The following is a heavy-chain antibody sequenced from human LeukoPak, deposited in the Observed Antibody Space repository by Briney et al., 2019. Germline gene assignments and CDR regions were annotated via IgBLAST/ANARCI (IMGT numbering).Heavy chain of an antibody. CDR2: INPNSGGT. J-gene: IGHJ4*02. D-gene: IGHD3-10*01. V-gene: IGHV1-2*02. Sequence: ASVTVSCKASGYTFTGYHMHWVRQAPGQGLEWMGWINPNSGGTNYAQKFQGRVTMTRDTSISTAYMELSRLRSDDTAVYYCAREDYGSGRGGTDYWGQGTLVTVSS. CDR1: GYTFTGYH. CDR3: AREDYGSGRGGTDY.